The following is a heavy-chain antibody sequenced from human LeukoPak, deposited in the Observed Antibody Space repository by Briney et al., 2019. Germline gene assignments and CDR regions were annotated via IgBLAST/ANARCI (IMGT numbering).Heavy chain of an antibody. CDR3: ARRIPYYYGSGRPYNWFDP. D-gene: IGHD3-10*01. CDR1: GGSFSGYY. V-gene: IGHV4-34*01. CDR2: INHSGST. J-gene: IGHJ5*02. Sequence: SETLSLTCAVYGGSFSGYYWSWIRQPPGKELEWIGEINHSGSTNYNPSLKSRVTISVDTSKNQFSLKLSSVTAADTAVYYCARRIPYYYGSGRPYNWFDPWGQGTLVTVSS.